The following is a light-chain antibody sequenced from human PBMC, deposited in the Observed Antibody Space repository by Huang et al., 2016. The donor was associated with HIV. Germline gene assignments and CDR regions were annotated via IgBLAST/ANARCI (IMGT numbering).Light chain of an antibody. V-gene: IGKV1-5*03. CDR2: KAT. CDR1: QSISTW. J-gene: IGKJ2*01. CDR3: QQYNSYSVT. Sequence: DIQMTQFPFTLSASIGDRVTITCRASQSISTWLAWYQQKPGKATKLLIYKATSLESGVPPRFSGIGSGTESTLTLNNLQPDDFATYYCQQYNSYSVTFGHGTKLEIK.